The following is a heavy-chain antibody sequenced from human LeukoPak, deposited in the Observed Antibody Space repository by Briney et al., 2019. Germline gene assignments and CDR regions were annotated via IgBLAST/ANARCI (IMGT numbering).Heavy chain of an antibody. J-gene: IGHJ4*02. Sequence: SETLSLTCAVYGVSCSGYYWSWIRQPPGKGLEWIGEINHSGSTNYNPSLKSRVTISVDTSKNQFSLKLSSVTPADTAVYYCARDRQQLVRGDYFDYWGQGTLVTVSS. D-gene: IGHD6-13*01. CDR1: GVSCSGYY. CDR2: INHSGST. V-gene: IGHV4-34*01. CDR3: ARDRQQLVRGDYFDY.